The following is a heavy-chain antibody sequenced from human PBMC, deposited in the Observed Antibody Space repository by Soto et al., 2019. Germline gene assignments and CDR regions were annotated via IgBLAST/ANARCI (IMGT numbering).Heavy chain of an antibody. V-gene: IGHV5-10-1*01. J-gene: IGHJ6*02. D-gene: IGHD6-19*01. Sequence: GESLKISCKGSGYSFTSYWISWVRQMPGKGLEWVGRIDPSDSYTNYSPSFQGHVTISADKSISTAYLQWSSLKASDTAMYYCARRVAVAGTPKLRGYYYYYYGMDVWGQGTTVTVSS. CDR2: IDPSDSYT. CDR1: GYSFTSYW. CDR3: ARRVAVAGTPKLRGYYYYYYGMDV.